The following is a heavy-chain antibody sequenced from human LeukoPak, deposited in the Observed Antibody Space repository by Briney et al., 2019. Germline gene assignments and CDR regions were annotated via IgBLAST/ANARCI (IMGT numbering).Heavy chain of an antibody. J-gene: IGHJ3*02. CDR2: MYYSGSI. D-gene: IGHD1-14*01. V-gene: IGHV4-30-4*07. Sequence: SETLSLTCVVSGGSISSGAYSWSWIRQPPGKGLEWIGYMYYSGSIYNNPSLKSRVTLSVDTSKNQFSLRLSFVTAEDTAVYFCAREITGYAFDIWGQGTMVTVSS. CDR3: AREITGYAFDI. CDR1: GGSISSGAYS.